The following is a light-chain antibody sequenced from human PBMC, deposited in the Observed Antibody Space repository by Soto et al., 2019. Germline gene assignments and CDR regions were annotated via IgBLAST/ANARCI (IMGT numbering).Light chain of an antibody. V-gene: IGKV1-5*03. Sequence: DIQMTQSPSTLSASVGDRVTITCRASQSISSWLAWYQQKPGKAPKLLIYKASSLESGVPSMFSGSGSGTEFTLTISSLQPDDFAPYYCQLSFTFGPGTKVDIK. CDR1: QSISSW. CDR3: QLSFT. J-gene: IGKJ3*01. CDR2: KAS.